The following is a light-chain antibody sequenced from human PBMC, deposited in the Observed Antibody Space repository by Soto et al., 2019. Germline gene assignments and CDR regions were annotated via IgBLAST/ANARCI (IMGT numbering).Light chain of an antibody. CDR2: GAS. J-gene: IGKJ1*01. V-gene: IGKV3-20*01. CDR3: QKYAGSPST. CDR1: QTVTSNY. Sequence: EIVLTQSPGTLSLSPGERATLSCRASQTVTSNYFAWYQRKPGQAPRLLIYGASSIATDIPDRFSGSGSGTDFTLTITRLEPEDFAIYFCQKYAGSPSTFGQGTKVEIK.